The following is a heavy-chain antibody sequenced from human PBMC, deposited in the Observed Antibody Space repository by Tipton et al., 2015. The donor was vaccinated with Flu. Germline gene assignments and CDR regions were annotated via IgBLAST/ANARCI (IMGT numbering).Heavy chain of an antibody. CDR3: ARGGDDFWSVYYGHGDYYYMDV. Sequence: TLSLTCTVSGGSISSYYWSWIRQPPGKGLEWIGYIYYSGSTNYNPSLKSRVTISVDTSKNQFSLKLSSVTAADTAVYYCARGGDDFWSVYYGHGDYYYMDVWGKGTTVTVSS. J-gene: IGHJ6*03. V-gene: IGHV4-59*01. D-gene: IGHD3-3*01. CDR2: IYYSGST. CDR1: GGSISSYY.